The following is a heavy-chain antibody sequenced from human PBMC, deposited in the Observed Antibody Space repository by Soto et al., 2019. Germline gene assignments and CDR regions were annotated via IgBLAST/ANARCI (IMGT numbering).Heavy chain of an antibody. D-gene: IGHD2-21*01. V-gene: IGHV1-69*08. CDR3: VRDLYCGGDCYSIDY. CDR1: GGTFSSYT. CDR2: IIPILGIA. J-gene: IGHJ4*02. Sequence: QVQLVQSGAEVKKPGSSVKVSCKASGGTFSSYTISWVRQAPGQGLEWMGRIIPILGIANYAQKFQGRVTITADKSTSTAYMELSSLRSEDTAVYYCVRDLYCGGDCYSIDYWGQGTLVTVSS.